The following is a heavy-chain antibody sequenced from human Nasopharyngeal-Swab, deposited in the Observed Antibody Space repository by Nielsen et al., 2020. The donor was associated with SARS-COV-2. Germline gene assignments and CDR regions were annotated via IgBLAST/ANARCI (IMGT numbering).Heavy chain of an antibody. CDR1: GSSIRTSSAF. D-gene: IGHD3-10*01. V-gene: IGHV4-39*02. CDR3: ARFNYGSGTYYNVGYFYSMDV. CDR2: VYYSGST. Sequence: SETLSLTCTVAGSSIRTSSAFWGWIRPPPGRGLEWIGSVYYSGSTYYNPSLGSRVSIAVDTSNNDFSLRLSSVTAADTAVYYCARFNYGSGTYYNVGYFYSMDVWGKGTTVTVSS. J-gene: IGHJ6*03.